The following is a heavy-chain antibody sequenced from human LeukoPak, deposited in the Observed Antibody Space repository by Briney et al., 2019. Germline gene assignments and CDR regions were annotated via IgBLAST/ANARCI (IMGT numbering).Heavy chain of an antibody. Sequence: GGPLTLSCTASGFTFSDYYMSWIRQAPGKGLEWVSYITSSGNTIYYADPVKGRFTISRDNAKNSLYLQMNSLSAEDTAVYYCAREGTYYDFWSGITPPADYWVQGALVTVSS. D-gene: IGHD3-3*01. CDR2: ITSSGNTI. CDR1: GFTFSDYY. CDR3: AREGTYYDFWSGITPPADY. V-gene: IGHV3-11*04. J-gene: IGHJ4*02.